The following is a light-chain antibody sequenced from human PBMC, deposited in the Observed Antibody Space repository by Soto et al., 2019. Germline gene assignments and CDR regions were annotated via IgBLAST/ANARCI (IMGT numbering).Light chain of an antibody. V-gene: IGKV3-15*01. CDR2: GAS. CDR3: QQYNDWRRT. J-gene: IGKJ1*01. CDR1: QSVSNN. Sequence: EMVMTQSPATLSVSPGERAALSCRASQSVSNNLAWYQQKPGQAPRLLIYGASTRATGIPVRFSGSGSGTDFTLTITSLQSEDFAVYYCQQYNDWRRTFGQGTKLEIK.